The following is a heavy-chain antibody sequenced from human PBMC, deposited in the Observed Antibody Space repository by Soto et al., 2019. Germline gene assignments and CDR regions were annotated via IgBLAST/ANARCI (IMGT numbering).Heavy chain of an antibody. Sequence: QVQLQESGPGLVKPSQTLSLTCTVSGGSISSGDYYWSWIRQPPGKGLEWIGYIYYSGSTYYNPSLKSRVTISVDTSKNQFSLKLSSVTAADTAVYYCARLNPFCGGDCYYFDYWGQGTLVTVSS. CDR2: IYYSGST. D-gene: IGHD2-21*02. CDR1: GGSISSGDYY. J-gene: IGHJ4*02. CDR3: ARLNPFCGGDCYYFDY. V-gene: IGHV4-30-4*01.